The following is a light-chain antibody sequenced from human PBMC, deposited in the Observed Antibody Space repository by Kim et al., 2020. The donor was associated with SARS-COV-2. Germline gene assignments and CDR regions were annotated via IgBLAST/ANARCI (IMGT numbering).Light chain of an antibody. V-gene: IGKV1-5*01. CDR1: QSVSRS. CDR2: DAS. J-gene: IGKJ2*01. Sequence: DIQMTQSPSTLSASVGDRVTFTCRASQSVSRSLAWYQQKPGKAPKLLISDASDLKSGVPSRFSGSGSGTQFTLTISSLQPDDFATYFCQQYNSYSQSFGQGTNLEI. CDR3: QQYNSYSQS.